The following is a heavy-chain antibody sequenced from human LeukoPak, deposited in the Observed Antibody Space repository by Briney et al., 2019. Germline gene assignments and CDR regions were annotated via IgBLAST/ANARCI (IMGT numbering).Heavy chain of an antibody. Sequence: ASVKVSCKASGYTFVSYDINWVRQATGQGLEWMGWMNPNSGNTDYAQKFQGRVTITRNTSISTAYMELSSLRSEDTALYYCARGLGGTYALASWGQGTLVTVSS. D-gene: IGHD3-16*01. CDR3: ARGLGGTYALAS. J-gene: IGHJ4*02. V-gene: IGHV1-8*03. CDR2: MNPNSGNT. CDR1: GYTFVSYD.